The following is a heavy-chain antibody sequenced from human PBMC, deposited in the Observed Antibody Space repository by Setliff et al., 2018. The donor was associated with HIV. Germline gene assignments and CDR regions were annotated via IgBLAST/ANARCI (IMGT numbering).Heavy chain of an antibody. CDR1: GGSLSDYY. V-gene: IGHV4-34*01. Sequence: SETLSLTCAVYGGSLSDYYWNWIRQPPGKGLEWIGEINHSGSTNYNPSLKSRVTISLDTSKNQFSLKLSSVTAADTAVYYCAKLTPFDYWGQGTLVTVSS. J-gene: IGHJ4*02. CDR2: INHSGST. D-gene: IGHD7-27*01. CDR3: AKLTPFDY.